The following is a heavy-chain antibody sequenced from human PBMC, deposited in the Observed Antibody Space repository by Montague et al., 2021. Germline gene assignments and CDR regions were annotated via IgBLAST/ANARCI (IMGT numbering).Heavy chain of an antibody. CDR2: IYYNGNT. CDR3: ARSLYCRGGSCYSGFDS. J-gene: IGHJ5*01. CDR1: GGSISSASYY. Sequence: SETLSLTCTVSGGSISSASYYWVWIRQPPGKGLVFIGDIYYNGNTYHNPSLKSRVTVSMDTSKNQFSLKLSSVTAADTAVYYCARSLYCRGGSCYSGFDSWGQGTLVTASS. D-gene: IGHD2-15*01. V-gene: IGHV4-39*01.